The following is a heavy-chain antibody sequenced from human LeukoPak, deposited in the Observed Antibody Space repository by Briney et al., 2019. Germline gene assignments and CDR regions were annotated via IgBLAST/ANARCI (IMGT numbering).Heavy chain of an antibody. D-gene: IGHD6-19*01. J-gene: IGHJ4*02. Sequence: PGGSLRLSCAASGFTFSSYSMNWVRQAPGKGLEWVSYISSSSTIYYADSVKGRFTISRDNAKNSLYLQMNSLRAEDTAVYYCARDAEEWLVPFDYWGQGTLVTVSS. CDR2: ISSSSTI. CDR1: GFTFSSYS. CDR3: ARDAEEWLVPFDY. V-gene: IGHV3-48*01.